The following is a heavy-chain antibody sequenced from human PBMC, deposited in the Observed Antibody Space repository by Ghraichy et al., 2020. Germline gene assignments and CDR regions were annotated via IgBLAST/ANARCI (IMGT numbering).Heavy chain of an antibody. D-gene: IGHD2-15*01. CDR3: ASDRWSPRTCYPYYTMDV. V-gene: IGHV1-2*06. Sequence: ASVKVSCKASGYTFTDYYIHWVRQAPGQGLEWMGRINPNSGATNNAHKFQGRVTMTMDTSISTAYMELSRLASDDTAVYSCASDRWSPRTCYPYYTMDVWGQGTTVTVSS. J-gene: IGHJ6*02. CDR2: INPNSGAT. CDR1: GYTFTDYY.